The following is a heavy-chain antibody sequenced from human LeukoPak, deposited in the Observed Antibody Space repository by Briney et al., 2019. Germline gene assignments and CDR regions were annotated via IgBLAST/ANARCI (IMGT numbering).Heavy chain of an antibody. CDR1: GGSFSGYY. CDR2: INHSGST. V-gene: IGHV4-34*01. J-gene: IGHJ5*02. D-gene: IGHD3-10*01. CDR3: RGITMVRGVISGDNWFDP. Sequence: KPSETLSLTCGVYGGSFSGYYWSWIRQPPGKGLEWIGEINHSGSTNYNPSLKSRVTISVDTSKNQFSLKLSSVTAADTAVYYCRGITMVRGVISGDNWFDPWGQGTLVTVSS.